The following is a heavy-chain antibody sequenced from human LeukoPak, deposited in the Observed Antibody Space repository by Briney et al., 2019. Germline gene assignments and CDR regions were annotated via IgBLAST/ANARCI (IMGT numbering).Heavy chain of an antibody. Sequence: GGSLRLSXAASGFIFSTYEMNSLRQAPGKGLEWISYISSSVTTIYYADSVKGRFTISRDNAKTSLYLQMNSLSAEDTAVYYCARGKNYGYDYWGQGALVTVSS. CDR2: ISSSVTTI. D-gene: IGHD3-10*01. V-gene: IGHV3-48*03. J-gene: IGHJ4*02. CDR1: GFIFSTYE. CDR3: ARGKNYGYDY.